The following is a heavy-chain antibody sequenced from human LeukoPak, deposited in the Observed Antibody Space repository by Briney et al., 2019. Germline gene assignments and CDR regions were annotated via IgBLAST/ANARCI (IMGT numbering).Heavy chain of an antibody. J-gene: IGHJ4*02. Sequence: ASVTVSCKASGYTFTGYYMHWLRQAPGQGLEWMGRINPNSGGTNYAQKFQGRVTMTRDTSISTAYMELSRLRSDDTAVYYCASRDYYDSSGTCVWGQGTLVTVSS. D-gene: IGHD3-22*01. CDR3: ASRDYYDSSGTCV. CDR1: GYTFTGYY. CDR2: INPNSGGT. V-gene: IGHV1-2*06.